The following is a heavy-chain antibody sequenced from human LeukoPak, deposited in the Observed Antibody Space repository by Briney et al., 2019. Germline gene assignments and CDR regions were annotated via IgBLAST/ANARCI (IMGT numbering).Heavy chain of an antibody. V-gene: IGHV3-48*03. D-gene: IGHD3-10*02. CDR3: AELGITMIGGV. Sequence: GGSLRLSCAASGFTFSSYEMNWGRQAPGKGGEGVSYISSSGSTIYYADSVKGRFTISRDNAKNSLYLQMDSLRAEDTAVYYCAELGITMIGGVWGKGTTVTISS. CDR2: ISSSGSTI. CDR1: GFTFSSYE. J-gene: IGHJ6*04.